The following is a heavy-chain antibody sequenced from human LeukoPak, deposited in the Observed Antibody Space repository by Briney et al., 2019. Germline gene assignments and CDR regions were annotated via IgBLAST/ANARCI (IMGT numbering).Heavy chain of an antibody. Sequence: SETLSLTCAVYGGSFSGYYWSWIRQPPGKGLEWIGEINHSGSTNYNPSLKSRVTISVDTSKNQFSLKLSSVTAADTAVYYCARETTNCSGGSCYRYYYYYYMDVWGKGTTVTVSS. CDR1: GGSFSGYY. V-gene: IGHV4-34*01. J-gene: IGHJ6*03. CDR2: INHSGST. D-gene: IGHD2-15*01. CDR3: ARETTNCSGGSCYRYYYYYYMDV.